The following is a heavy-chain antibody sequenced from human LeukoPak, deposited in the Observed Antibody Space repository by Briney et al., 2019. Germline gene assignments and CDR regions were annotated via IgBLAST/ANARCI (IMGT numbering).Heavy chain of an antibody. CDR2: INPSGGST. CDR3: ARDEVYYYDSSGCLRGPSFDP. CDR1: GYTFTSYY. D-gene: IGHD3-22*01. V-gene: IGHV1-46*01. J-gene: IGHJ5*02. Sequence: ASVKVSCKASGYTFTSYYMHWVRQAPGQGLEWMGIINPSGGSTSYTQKLQGRVTMTTDTSTSTAYMELRSLRSDDTAVYYCARDEVYYYDSSGCLRGPSFDPWGQGTLVTVSS.